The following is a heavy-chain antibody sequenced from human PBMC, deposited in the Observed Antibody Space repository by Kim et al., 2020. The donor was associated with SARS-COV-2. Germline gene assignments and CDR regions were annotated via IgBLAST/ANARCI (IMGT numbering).Heavy chain of an antibody. J-gene: IGHJ4*02. D-gene: IGHD6-13*01. CDR2: IYHSGST. Sequence: SETLSLTCAVSGGSISSSNWWSWVRQPPGKGLEWIGEIYHSGSTNYNPSLKSRVTISVDKSKNQFSLKLSSVTAADTAVYYCARGGIAAAGTRLFDYWGQGTLVTISS. CDR1: GGSISSSNW. V-gene: IGHV4-4*02. CDR3: ARGGIAAAGTRLFDY.